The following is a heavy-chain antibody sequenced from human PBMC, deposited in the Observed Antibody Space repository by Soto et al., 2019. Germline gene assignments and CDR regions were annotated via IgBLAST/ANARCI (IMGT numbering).Heavy chain of an antibody. CDR1: GYTFTGYY. V-gene: IGHV1-2*02. CDR3: ARDYITGTTHLYYYYYGMDV. J-gene: IGHJ6*02. D-gene: IGHD1-7*01. Sequence: ASVKVFCKASGYTFTGYYMHWVRQAPGQGLEWMGWINPNSGGTNYAQKFQGRVTMTRDTSISTAYMELSRLRSDDTAVYYCARDYITGTTHLYYYYYGMDVWGQGTAVTVSS. CDR2: INPNSGGT.